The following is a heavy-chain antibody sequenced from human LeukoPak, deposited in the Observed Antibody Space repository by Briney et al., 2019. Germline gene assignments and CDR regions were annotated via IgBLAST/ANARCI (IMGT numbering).Heavy chain of an antibody. Sequence: ASVKVSCKASGFTFTSSAMQWVRQARGQRLEWIGWIVVGSGNTNYAQKFQERVTITRDMSTSTAYMELSSLRSEDTAVYYCAADPHRGVGQEYYSDYWGQGTLVTVSS. CDR1: GFTFTSSA. J-gene: IGHJ4*02. CDR3: AADPHRGVGQEYYSDY. V-gene: IGHV1-58*02. D-gene: IGHD3-10*01. CDR2: IVVGSGNT.